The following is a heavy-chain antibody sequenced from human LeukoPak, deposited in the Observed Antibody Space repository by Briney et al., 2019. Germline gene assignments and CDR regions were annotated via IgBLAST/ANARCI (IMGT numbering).Heavy chain of an antibody. CDR1: GFTFSRYA. CDR2: ISSNGGST. J-gene: IGHJ4*02. V-gene: IGHV3-64*04. Sequence: PGGSLRLPCSASGFTFSRYAMHWVRQAPGKGLEYVSAISSNGGSTYYADSVKGRFTISRDNSKNTLYLQMNSLRAEDTAVYYCARDVQGYFDYWGQGTLVTVSS. CDR3: ARDVQGYFDY.